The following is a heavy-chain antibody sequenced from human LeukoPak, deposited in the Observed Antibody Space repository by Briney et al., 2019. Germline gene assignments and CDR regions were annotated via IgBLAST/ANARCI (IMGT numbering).Heavy chain of an antibody. CDR2: IGAAGAHT. D-gene: IGHD1-14*01. V-gene: IGHV3-64*02. J-gene: IGHJ3*02. Sequence: GGSLRLSCAASGFRFSYHNMHWVRQAPGKGLEFVSSIGAAGAHTFYADSVKGRFTISRDNFQSTMYLQMDGLRPEDSAVYYCARELGGTKTGGFDIWGQGTVVTVSS. CDR3: ARELGGTKTGGFDI. CDR1: GFRFSYHN.